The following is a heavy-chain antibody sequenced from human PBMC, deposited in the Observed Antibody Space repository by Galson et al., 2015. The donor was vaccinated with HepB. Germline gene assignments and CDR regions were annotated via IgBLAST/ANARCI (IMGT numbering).Heavy chain of an antibody. CDR3: ATESAFSASYFDY. J-gene: IGHJ4*02. CDR1: GPTFTSYY. V-gene: IGHV1-46*01. D-gene: IGHD3-3*01. CDR2: INPSGYST. Sequence: SVTVSCKASGPTFTSYYMQWLRQAPGQGLEWMGMINPSGYSTTYAQKFQGRVTMTEDTSTDTAYMELSSLRSEDTAVYYCATESAFSASYFDYWGQGTLVTVSS.